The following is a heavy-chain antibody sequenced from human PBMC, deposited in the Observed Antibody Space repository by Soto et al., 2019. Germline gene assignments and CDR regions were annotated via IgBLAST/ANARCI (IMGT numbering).Heavy chain of an antibody. D-gene: IGHD2-15*01. CDR2: INPSGAST. CDR3: ARSSHVVVVAATPRRGDWFDP. Sequence: QVQLVQSGAEVKKPGASVKVSCKASGYTLTNYYMHWVRQAPGQGLEWMGVINPSGASTRYAQKLQGRVTMTRDTSTRTVNMELSSLRSEDTAVYYCARSSHVVVVAATPRRGDWFDPWGQGTLVTVSS. CDR1: GYTLTNYY. V-gene: IGHV1-46*03. J-gene: IGHJ5*02.